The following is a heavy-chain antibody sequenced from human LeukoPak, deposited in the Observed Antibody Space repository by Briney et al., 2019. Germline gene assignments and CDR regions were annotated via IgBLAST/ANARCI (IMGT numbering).Heavy chain of an antibody. CDR2: ISGSGGVT. Sequence: PGGSLRLSCAASGFIFSNFAMTWVRQAPGKGLEWVSTISGSGGVTYYADSVKGRFTISKDNSKNTLFLQMNSLRPEDTAVYYCAKDARRTFGLSSGLYRGSYYFDYWGQGTLVTVSS. V-gene: IGHV3-23*01. CDR1: GFIFSNFA. D-gene: IGHD6-19*01. CDR3: AKDARRTFGLSSGLYRGSYYFDY. J-gene: IGHJ4*02.